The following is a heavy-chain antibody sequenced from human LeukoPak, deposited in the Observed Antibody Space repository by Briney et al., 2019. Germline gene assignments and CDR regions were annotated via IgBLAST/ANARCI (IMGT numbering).Heavy chain of an antibody. D-gene: IGHD3-10*01. J-gene: IGHJ3*02. CDR2: ISWNSGNI. Sequence: SLRLSCAGPGITFDDYAMHWVRQAPGKGLEWVSGISWNSGNIGYADSVKGRFTISRDNAKNSLYLQMNSLRAEDTALYYCAKGIGELLSDAFDIWGQGTMVTVSS. V-gene: IGHV3-9*01. CDR3: AKGIGELLSDAFDI. CDR1: GITFDDYA.